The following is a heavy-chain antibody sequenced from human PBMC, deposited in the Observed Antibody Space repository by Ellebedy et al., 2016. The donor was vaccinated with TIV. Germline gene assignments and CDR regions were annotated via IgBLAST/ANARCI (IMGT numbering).Heavy chain of an antibody. J-gene: IGHJ4*02. CDR3: ATILGYCGGSTCYSLDH. CDR2: IWYDGSRL. V-gene: IGHV3-33*02. Sequence: GESLKISCAASGFSFSKYGMHWVRQAPGKGLEWVGVIWYDGSRLFYGNSAKGRFTISRDNSRHILSLQLSILRAEDTAVYYCATILGYCGGSTCYSLDHWGQGTPVTVSS. CDR1: GFSFSKYG. D-gene: IGHD2-21*01.